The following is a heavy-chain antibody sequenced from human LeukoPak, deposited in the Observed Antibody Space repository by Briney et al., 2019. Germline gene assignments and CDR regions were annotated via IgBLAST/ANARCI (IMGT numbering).Heavy chain of an antibody. CDR2: ISGSGGST. D-gene: IGHD3-9*01. Sequence: GGSLRLSCAASGFTFSSYAMRWVRQAPGKGLEWVSAISGSGGSTYYADSVKGRFTISRDNSKSTLYLQMNSLRAEDTAVYYCANSRYDILTGYPTPLDYWGQGTLVTVSS. CDR3: ANSRYDILTGYPTPLDY. J-gene: IGHJ4*02. CDR1: GFTFSSYA. V-gene: IGHV3-23*01.